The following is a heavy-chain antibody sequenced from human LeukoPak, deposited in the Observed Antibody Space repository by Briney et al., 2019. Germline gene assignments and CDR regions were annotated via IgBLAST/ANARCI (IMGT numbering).Heavy chain of an antibody. CDR3: ARVRHEQETWIQLWPRDYYYMDV. CDR1: GFTFSSYW. J-gene: IGHJ6*03. Sequence: PGGSLRLSCAASGFTFSSYWMSWVRQAPGKGLEWVSVIYSGGSTYYADSVKGRFTISRDNSKNTLYLQMNSLRAEDTAVYYCARVRHEQETWIQLWPRDYYYMDVWGKGTTVTVSS. D-gene: IGHD5-18*01. V-gene: IGHV3-53*01. CDR2: IYSGGST.